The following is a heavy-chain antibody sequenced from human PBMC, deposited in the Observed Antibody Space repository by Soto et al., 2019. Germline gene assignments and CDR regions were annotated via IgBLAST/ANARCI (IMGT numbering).Heavy chain of an antibody. CDR1: GFTFSSYA. CDR3: AKTANGWFSAFDI. D-gene: IGHD6-19*01. V-gene: IGHV3-23*01. CDR2: ISGSGGTT. J-gene: IGHJ3*02. Sequence: EVQLLESGGGLVQPGGSLRLSCAASGFTFSSYAMSWVRQAPGKGLEWVSAISGSGGTTYYADSVKGRFTFSRDNSKNNLYLQMNSPRAEDTAVYYCAKTANGWFSAFDIWGQGTMVTVSS.